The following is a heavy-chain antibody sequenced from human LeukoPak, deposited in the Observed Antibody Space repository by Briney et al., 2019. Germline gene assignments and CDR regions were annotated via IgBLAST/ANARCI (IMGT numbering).Heavy chain of an antibody. D-gene: IGHD6-19*01. V-gene: IGHV3-21*01. CDR1: GFTFSSYA. J-gene: IGHJ4*02. CDR2: ISSSSSYI. Sequence: GGSLRLSCAASGFTFSSYAMSWVRRAPGKGLEWVSSISSSSSYIYYADSVKGRFTISRDNAKNSLYLQMNSLRAEDTAVYYCARDASGWYVTDYWGQGTLVTVSS. CDR3: ARDASGWYVTDY.